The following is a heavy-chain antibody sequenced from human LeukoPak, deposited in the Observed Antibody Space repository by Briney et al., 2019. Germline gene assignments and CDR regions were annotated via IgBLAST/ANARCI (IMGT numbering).Heavy chain of an antibody. CDR3: AKDYSGAIDY. D-gene: IGHD1-1*01. V-gene: IGHV3-30*18. CDR2: ISYDGSNK. CDR1: GFPFSGYG. Sequence: GGSLRLSCAASGFPFSGYGMHWVRQAPGKGLEWVAVISYDGSNKYYADSVKGRFTISRDNSKNTLYLQMNSLRAEDTAVYYCAKDYSGAIDYWGQGTLVTVSS. J-gene: IGHJ4*02.